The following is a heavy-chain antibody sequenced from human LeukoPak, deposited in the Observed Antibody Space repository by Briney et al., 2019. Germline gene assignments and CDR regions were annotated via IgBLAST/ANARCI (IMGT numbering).Heavy chain of an antibody. CDR1: GFTFSSYG. Sequence: PGRSLRLSCAASGFTFSSYGMHWVRQAPGKGLEWVAVISYDGSNKYYADSVKGRFTISRDNSKNTLYLQMNSLRAEDTAVYYCAKDQMGLYDFWSGYSFDYWGQGTLVTVSS. CDR2: ISYDGSNK. V-gene: IGHV3-30*18. J-gene: IGHJ4*02. D-gene: IGHD3-3*01. CDR3: AKDQMGLYDFWSGYSFDY.